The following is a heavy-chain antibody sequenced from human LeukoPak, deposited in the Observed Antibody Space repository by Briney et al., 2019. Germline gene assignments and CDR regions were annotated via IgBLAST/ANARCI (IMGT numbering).Heavy chain of an antibody. J-gene: IGHJ4*02. Sequence: QSGGSLRLSCVVSGFTLSSDWMSWVRQAPGKGLEWVANIKKDGIEKYYVESVKGRFTISRDNAKNSLSLQKNSLRAEDTAVYYCARERYSSRSGGYYFDIWGQGTLVTVSS. CDR3: ARERYSSRSGGYYFDI. CDR2: IKKDGIEK. D-gene: IGHD2-2*01. CDR1: GFTLSSDW. V-gene: IGHV3-7*01.